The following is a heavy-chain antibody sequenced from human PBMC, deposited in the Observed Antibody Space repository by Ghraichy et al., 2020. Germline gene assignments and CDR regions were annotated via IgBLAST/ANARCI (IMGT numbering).Heavy chain of an antibody. D-gene: IGHD6-19*01. Sequence: SQTLSLTCTVSGGSISSYYWSWIRQPPGKGLEWIGYIYHSGSTNYNPSLKSRVTISVDTSKNQFSLKLSSVTTADTAVYYCARDYGGAVGYWGQGTLVTVSP. CDR1: GGSISSYY. J-gene: IGHJ4*02. CDR2: IYHSGST. CDR3: ARDYGGAVGY. V-gene: IGHV4-59*01.